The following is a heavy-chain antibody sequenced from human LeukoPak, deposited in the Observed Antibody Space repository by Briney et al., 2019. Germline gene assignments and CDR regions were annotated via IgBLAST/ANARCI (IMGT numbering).Heavy chain of an antibody. CDR1: GFTFSDYY. D-gene: IGHD6-13*01. V-gene: IGHV3-11*06. J-gene: IGHJ4*02. Sequence: GGSLRLSCAASGFTFSDYYMSWIRQAPGKGLGWLSYISGSGSHTTYADSVRGRFTISRDNAKNSQSLQVNSLRADDTAVYYCARVGSTVAAGTPDYWGQGTLVTVSS. CDR3: ARVGSTVAAGTPDY. CDR2: ISGSGSHT.